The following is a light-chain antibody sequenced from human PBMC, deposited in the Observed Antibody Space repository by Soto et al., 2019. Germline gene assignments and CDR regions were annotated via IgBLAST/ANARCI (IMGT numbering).Light chain of an antibody. Sequence: DIQMTQSPSTLSAYVGERVTITCRASQSISPWLAWYQKKPGKAPNLLIYRASNLQTGVPSRFSGSGSGKEFTLTIISLQPDDFATYYCQQYRSRPYTFGQGTKLEIE. J-gene: IGKJ2*01. V-gene: IGKV1-5*03. CDR2: RAS. CDR1: QSISPW. CDR3: QQYRSRPYT.